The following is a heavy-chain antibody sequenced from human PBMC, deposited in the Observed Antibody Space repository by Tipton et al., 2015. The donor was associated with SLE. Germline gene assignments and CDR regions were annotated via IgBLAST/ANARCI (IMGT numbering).Heavy chain of an antibody. D-gene: IGHD6-13*01. CDR1: GFTFSSYE. CDR3: ARALGGAQQLVRYFDL. CDR2: ISSSGSTI. J-gene: IGHJ2*01. Sequence: GSLRLSCAASGFTFSSYEMNWVRQAPGKGLEWVSFISSSGSTIYYADSVKGRFTISRDNAKNSLYLQMNSLRAEDTAVYYCARALGGAQQLVRYFDLWGRGTLVTVSS. V-gene: IGHV3-48*03.